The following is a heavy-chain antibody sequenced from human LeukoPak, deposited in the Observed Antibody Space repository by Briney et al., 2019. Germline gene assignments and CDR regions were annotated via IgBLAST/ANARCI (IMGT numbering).Heavy chain of an antibody. CDR2: INHSGST. D-gene: IGHD6-19*01. J-gene: IGHJ5*02. Sequence: SETLSLTCAVYGGFFSGYYWSWIRQPPGKGLEWIGEINHSGSTNYNPSLKSRVTISVDTSKNQFSLKLSSVTAADTAVYYCARGSFSSGWYLNPFDPWVQGTLVTVSS. CDR3: ARGSFSSGWYLNPFDP. V-gene: IGHV4-34*01. CDR1: GGFFSGYY.